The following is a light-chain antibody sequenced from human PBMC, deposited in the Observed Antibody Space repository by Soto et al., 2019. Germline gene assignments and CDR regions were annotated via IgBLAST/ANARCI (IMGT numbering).Light chain of an antibody. CDR2: DAS. CDR3: QQYNSYSPT. J-gene: IGKJ1*01. CDR1: QSISYW. Sequence: DIQMTQSPSTLSASVGDRVTITCRASQSISYWLAWYQQKPGKAPKLLIYDASGLESGAPSRFSGSGSGTEFTLTISNLQPDDFATYYCQQYNSYSPTFGQGTKVEIK. V-gene: IGKV1-5*01.